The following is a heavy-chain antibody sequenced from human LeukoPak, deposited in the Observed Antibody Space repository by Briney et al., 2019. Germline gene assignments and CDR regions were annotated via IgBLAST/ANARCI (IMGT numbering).Heavy chain of an antibody. CDR3: MAMIEAEDAFDI. J-gene: IGHJ3*02. CDR2: SGST. V-gene: IGHV4-38-2*02. Sequence: SETLSLTCTVSGYSISSGYYWGWIRQPPGKGLEWIGSGSTYYNPSLKSRVTISVDTSKNQFSLKLSSVTAADPAVYYCMAMIEAEDAFDIWGQGTMVTVSS. D-gene: IGHD3-22*01. CDR1: GYSISSGYY.